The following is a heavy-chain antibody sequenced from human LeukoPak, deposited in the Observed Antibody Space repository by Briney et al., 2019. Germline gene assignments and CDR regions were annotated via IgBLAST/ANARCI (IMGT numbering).Heavy chain of an antibody. V-gene: IGHV4-59*13. D-gene: IGHD3-9*01. CDR3: ARDHPVADWAPDI. CDR2: IDYSGSS. J-gene: IGHJ3*02. Sequence: AEALSLTCSVSGGSISSYSWTWIRQPPGKGLEWIGFIDYSGSSNYNPSLKSRVTISADPSTNHFSLNLTSVTAADTAVYFCARDHPVADWAPDIWGRGTMVTVSS. CDR1: GGSISSYS.